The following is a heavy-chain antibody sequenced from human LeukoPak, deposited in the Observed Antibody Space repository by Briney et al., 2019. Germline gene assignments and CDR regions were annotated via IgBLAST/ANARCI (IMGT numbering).Heavy chain of an antibody. Sequence: SETLSLTCTVSGGSISSYYWSWIRQSPGRGLEWIGYVYYSGITNYNPSLTRRVTIALDTSKNQFSLKLSSVTAADTAVYYCTRAGVTAYYHYFGVDVWRQGTTVTVSS. CDR1: GGSISSYY. J-gene: IGHJ6*02. CDR2: VYYSGIT. V-gene: IGHV4-59*01. D-gene: IGHD4-23*01. CDR3: TRAGVTAYYHYFGVDV.